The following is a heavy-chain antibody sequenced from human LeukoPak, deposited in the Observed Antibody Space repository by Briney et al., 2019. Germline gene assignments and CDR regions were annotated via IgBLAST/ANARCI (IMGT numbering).Heavy chain of an antibody. Sequence: GGSLRLSCAASGFTFSSYAMSWVRQAPGKGLEWVSAISGSGGSTYYADSVKGRFTISRDNSKNTLYLQMKSLRAEDTAVYYCATLGALGYCSSTSCPQSVYWGQGTLVTVSS. CDR1: GFTFSSYA. J-gene: IGHJ4*02. V-gene: IGHV3-23*01. D-gene: IGHD2-2*01. CDR3: ATLGALGYCSSTSCPQSVY. CDR2: ISGSGGST.